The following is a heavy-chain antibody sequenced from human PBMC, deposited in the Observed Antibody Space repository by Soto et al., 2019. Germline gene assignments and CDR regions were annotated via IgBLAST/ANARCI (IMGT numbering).Heavy chain of an antibody. D-gene: IGHD3-3*02. CDR2: ISSSGTST. CDR3: ARFSGHDVFDI. V-gene: IGHV3-11*01. Sequence: QVQLVKPGGGLVNLGGPLGLSFAAPVFPFFNSNLTWSHQAPGKGREWVSNISSSGTSTYYADSVKGRFTISRDNAENSLYLQMNRLRAEDTAVYFCARFSGHDVFDIWGQGTMVTVSS. CDR1: VFPFFNSN. J-gene: IGHJ3*02.